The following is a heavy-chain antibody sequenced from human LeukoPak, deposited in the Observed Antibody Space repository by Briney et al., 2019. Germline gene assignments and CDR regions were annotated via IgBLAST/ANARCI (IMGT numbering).Heavy chain of an antibody. CDR1: GGSFSSYY. CDR3: ASQRGYSYGFDY. CDR2: IYYSGNP. Sequence: SETLSLTCTVSGGSFSSYYWAWIRQSPGKGLEWIGHIYYSGNPTYNPSLKSRFTISVDPSKNQVSLKVNSVTTADTAVYYCASQRGYSYGFDYWGQGTLVTVSA. V-gene: IGHV4-59*01. D-gene: IGHD5-18*01. J-gene: IGHJ4*02.